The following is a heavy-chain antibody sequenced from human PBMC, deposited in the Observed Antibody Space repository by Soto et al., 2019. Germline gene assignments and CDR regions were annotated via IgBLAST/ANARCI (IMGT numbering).Heavy chain of an antibody. J-gene: IGHJ4*02. CDR2: ISNSFSDGNT. V-gene: IGHV3-23*01. CDR3: AKVFSPEGGNYFDY. CDR1: GFTFSNYA. Sequence: EVQLLESGGGLVQPGGSPRLSCAASGFTFSNYAMNWVRQAPGKGLEWVSAISNSFSDGNTHYADSVKGRFTISRDNDKNTVFLEMNSLRAEDTAVYYCAKVFSPEGGNYFDYWGQGTLVTVSS.